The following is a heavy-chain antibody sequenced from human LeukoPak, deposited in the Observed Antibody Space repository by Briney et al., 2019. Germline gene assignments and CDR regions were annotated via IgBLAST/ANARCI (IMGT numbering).Heavy chain of an antibody. CDR2: ISYDGTNK. J-gene: IGHJ4*02. D-gene: IGHD3-16*02. CDR3: ARAHHRRVYDYVWGSYPY. Sequence: GGSLRLSCAASGFTFNTYPVHWVRQAPGKGLEWVALISYDGTNKNYADSVKGRFTISRDNAKNSLYLQMNSLRAEDTAVYYCARAHHRRVYDYVWGSYPYWGQGTLVTVSS. CDR1: GFTFNTYP. V-gene: IGHV3-30*04.